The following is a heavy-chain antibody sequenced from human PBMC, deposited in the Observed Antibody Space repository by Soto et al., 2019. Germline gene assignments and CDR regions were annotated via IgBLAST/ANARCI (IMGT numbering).Heavy chain of an antibody. D-gene: IGHD1-20*01. J-gene: IGHJ4*02. V-gene: IGHV1-18*04. CDR3: ARAEKWVTGNMGGY. Sequence: ASVKVSCKASGYTYTNYAISGVRQAPGQGLEWVGWXXAXXGXTXXXQXXXGRVTVTTDTSTSTAYMELKSLRSDDTAVYYCARAEKWVTGNMGGYWGQGTPVTASS. CDR2: XXAXXGXT. CDR1: GYTYTNYA.